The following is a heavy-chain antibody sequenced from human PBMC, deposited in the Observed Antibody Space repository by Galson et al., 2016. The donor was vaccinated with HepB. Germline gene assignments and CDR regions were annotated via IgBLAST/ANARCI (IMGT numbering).Heavy chain of an antibody. CDR1: GVSFSGYY. V-gene: IGHV4-34*01. Sequence: SETLSLTCAVYGVSFSGYYWSWIRQPPGKGLEWIGEINHSGSTNYNPSLRSRVTISGDTSKNQFSLKLNSVTAADTAVYYCARGGENSWYGKDAFDIWGQGTMVTVSS. CDR2: INHSGST. CDR3: ARGGENSWYGKDAFDI. J-gene: IGHJ3*02. D-gene: IGHD6-13*01.